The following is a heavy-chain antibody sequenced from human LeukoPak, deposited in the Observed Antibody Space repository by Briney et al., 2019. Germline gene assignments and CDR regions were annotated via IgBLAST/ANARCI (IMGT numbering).Heavy chain of an antibody. J-gene: IGHJ4*02. V-gene: IGHV3-30*02. D-gene: IGHD3-22*01. Sequence: GGSLRLSCAASGFSFSSYGMHWVRQAPGKGLEWVAFIRYDGGNKFYADSVKGRFTISRDNSKNTLYLQMNSLRVEDTAVYYCAKGLGSGYQLDYWGQGTLVTVSS. CDR3: AKGLGSGYQLDY. CDR1: GFSFSSYG. CDR2: IRYDGGNK.